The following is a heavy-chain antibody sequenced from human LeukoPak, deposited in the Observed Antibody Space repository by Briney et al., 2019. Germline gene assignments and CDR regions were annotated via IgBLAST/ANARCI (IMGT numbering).Heavy chain of an antibody. CDR3: ARYPLSYSDYYMDV. D-gene: IGHD2-15*01. J-gene: IGHJ6*03. V-gene: IGHV3-21*01. CDR2: ISTSGAYI. CDR1: GFTFSIYY. Sequence: GGSLRLSCAASGFTFSIYYMTWVRQAPGKGLEWVSSISTSGAYIYYAGSVKGRFTISRDNAKNSLYLQMNSLRAEDSAVYYCARYPLSYSDYYMDVWGTGTTVTVSS.